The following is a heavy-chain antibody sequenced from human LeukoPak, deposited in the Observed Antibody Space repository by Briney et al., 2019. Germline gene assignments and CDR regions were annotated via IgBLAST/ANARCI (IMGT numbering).Heavy chain of an antibody. J-gene: IGHJ4*02. Sequence: SQTLSLTCTVSGASISSGGYYWSWIRQHPGKGLEWIGYIFNSGSTYYNPSLKSRVTISIDTSKNQFSLKVSSVTAADTAVYYCYGSGYWGQGTLVTVST. CDR3: YGSGY. CDR2: IFNSGST. CDR1: GASISSGGYY. D-gene: IGHD3-10*01. V-gene: IGHV4-31*03.